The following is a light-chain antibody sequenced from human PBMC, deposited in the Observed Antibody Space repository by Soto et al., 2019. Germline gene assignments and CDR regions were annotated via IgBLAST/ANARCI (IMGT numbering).Light chain of an antibody. CDR1: SSDIGGYNY. V-gene: IGLV2-14*01. CDR3: SSYTSSSTYV. CDR2: DVS. J-gene: IGLJ1*01. Sequence: QSALTQPASVSGSPGQSITISCTETSSDIGGYNYVSWYQQHPGKAPKVMIYDVSNRPSGFSNRLSGSRSGNTASLTISGLQAEDEADYYCSSYTSSSTYVFGTGTKVTVL.